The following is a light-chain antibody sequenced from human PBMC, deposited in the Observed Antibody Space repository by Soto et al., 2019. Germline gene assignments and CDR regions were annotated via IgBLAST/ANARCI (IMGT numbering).Light chain of an antibody. CDR2: DAS. CDR3: QQYSSYPST. CDR1: QSVSSW. V-gene: IGKV1-5*01. J-gene: IGKJ2*01. Sequence: DIQMTQSPSTLSASVRDRVTITCRASQSVSSWLAWYQQKPGKAPKLLIYDASTLESGVPSRFSGSASGTEFTLTISSLQPDDFATYYCQQYSSYPSTFGQGTKLEIK.